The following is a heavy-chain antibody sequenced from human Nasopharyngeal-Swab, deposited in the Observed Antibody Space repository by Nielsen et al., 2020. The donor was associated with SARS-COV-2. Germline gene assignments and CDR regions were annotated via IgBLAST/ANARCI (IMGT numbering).Heavy chain of an antibody. CDR3: ASPGVGATTFDY. V-gene: IGHV4-39*01. CDR2: IYYSGST. J-gene: IGHJ4*02. Sequence: WIRQPPGKGLEWIGSIYYSGSTYYNPSLKRRVTISVDTSKNQFSLKLSSVTAADTAVYYCASPGVGATTFDYWGQGTLVTVSS. D-gene: IGHD1-26*01.